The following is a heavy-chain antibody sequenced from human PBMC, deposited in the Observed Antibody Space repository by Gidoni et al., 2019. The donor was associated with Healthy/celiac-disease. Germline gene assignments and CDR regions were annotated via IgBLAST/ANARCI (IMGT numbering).Heavy chain of an antibody. Sequence: EVQLVESGGGLVQPGGSLRRSCAASGFTFSSYSMNWVRQAPGKGLEWVASISSSSSYIYYADSVKGRFTISRDNAKNSLYLQMNSLRAEDTAVYYCASYDFWSAHIKNDAFDVWGQGTMVTVSS. CDR2: ISSSSSYI. V-gene: IGHV3-21*01. CDR3: ASYDFWSAHIKNDAFDV. D-gene: IGHD3-3*01. CDR1: GFTFSSYS. J-gene: IGHJ3*01.